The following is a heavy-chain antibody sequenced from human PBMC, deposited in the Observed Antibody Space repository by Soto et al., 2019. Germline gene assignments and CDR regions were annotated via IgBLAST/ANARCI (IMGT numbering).Heavy chain of an antibody. V-gene: IGHV3-9*01. J-gene: IGHJ6*03. Sequence: EVLLVESGGGLVQPDRPLRLSCEASGFNFENYAMHWVRQAPGKGLEWVSAISLNSGQLDYASSVRGIFTISRDNGKNYLYLDMNSLRPDDTALYFCAKDTSTGEYSYYRYMDVWGRGTTVIVSS. D-gene: IGHD4-17*01. CDR1: GFNFENYA. CDR2: ISLNSGQL. CDR3: AKDTSTGEYSYYRYMDV.